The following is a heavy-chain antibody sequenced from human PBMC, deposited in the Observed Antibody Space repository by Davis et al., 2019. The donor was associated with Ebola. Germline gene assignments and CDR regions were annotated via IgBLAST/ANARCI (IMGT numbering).Heavy chain of an antibody. V-gene: IGHV4-59*01. CDR1: GFTFSSFA. Sequence: ESLKISCTASGFTFSSFAMTWIRQPPGKGLEWVANIYYSRSTHYNPSLKSRVTISVDTSKNQVSLKLSSVTAADTAVYYCLGGRYGEPFDYWGQGTLVTVSS. CDR2: IYYSRST. CDR3: LGGRYGEPFDY. D-gene: IGHD4-17*01. J-gene: IGHJ4*02.